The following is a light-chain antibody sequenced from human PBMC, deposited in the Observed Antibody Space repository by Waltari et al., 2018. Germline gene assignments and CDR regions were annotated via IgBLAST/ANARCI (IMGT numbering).Light chain of an antibody. J-gene: IGKJ2*01. CDR1: QSISNY. CDR3: QQYNTYSS. Sequence: DIQMTQSPSTLSASVGDSVTITCRASQSISNYLAWYQQKPGKAPNLLIYKASILKSGVLSRFSGSGSGTQFTLTISSLQPGDFATYFCQQYNTYSSFGQGTKLEIK. CDR2: KAS. V-gene: IGKV1-5*03.